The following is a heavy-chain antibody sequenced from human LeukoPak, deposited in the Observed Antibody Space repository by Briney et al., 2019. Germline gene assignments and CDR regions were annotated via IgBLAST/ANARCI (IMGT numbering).Heavy chain of an antibody. J-gene: IGHJ4*02. CDR3: ARDTYGDGDY. D-gene: IGHD4-17*01. V-gene: IGHV3-7*01. CDR1: GFTFSTYW. CDR2: INQDGREK. Sequence: GGSLRLSCAASGFTFSTYWMTWVRQAPGKGLEWVANINQDGREKYYVDSVKGRFTISRDNTKNSLYLQMNSLRAEDTAVYYCARDTYGDGDYWGQGTLITVSS.